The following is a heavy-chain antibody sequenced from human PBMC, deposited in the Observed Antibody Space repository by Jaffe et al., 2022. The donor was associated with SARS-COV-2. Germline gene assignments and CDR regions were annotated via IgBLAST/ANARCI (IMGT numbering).Heavy chain of an antibody. J-gene: IGHJ3*02. Sequence: QVQLQQWGAGLLKPSETLSLTCAVYGGSFSGYYWSWIRQPPGKGLEWIGEINHSGSTNYNPSLKSRVTISVDTSKNQFSLKLSSVTAADTAVYYCARFCRGLDIVVVPAAKECAFDIWGQGTMVTVSS. CDR3: ARFCRGLDIVVVPAAKECAFDI. CDR2: INHSGST. V-gene: IGHV4-34*01. CDR1: GGSFSGYY. D-gene: IGHD2-2*03.